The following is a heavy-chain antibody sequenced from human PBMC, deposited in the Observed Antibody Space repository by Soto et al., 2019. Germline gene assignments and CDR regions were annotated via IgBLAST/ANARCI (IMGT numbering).Heavy chain of an antibody. D-gene: IGHD2-2*01. V-gene: IGHV3-30*18. J-gene: IGHJ6*02. Sequence: GGSLRLSCAASGFTFSSYCIHWVRQAPCKGLEWVAVISFNGINKYYADSVKGRFTISRDNSKNTVYLQMNSLRAEDTAVYYCSKSLRDRTVYCSSTSCYQGMDVWGQRTTVPVSS. CDR2: ISFNGINK. CDR3: SKSLRDRTVYCSSTSCYQGMDV. CDR1: GFTFSSYC.